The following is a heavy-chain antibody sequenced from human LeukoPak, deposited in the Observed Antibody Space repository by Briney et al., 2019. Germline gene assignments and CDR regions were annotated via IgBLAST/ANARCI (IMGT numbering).Heavy chain of an antibody. CDR3: ARDGGYSGYDYPYNWFDP. CDR1: GYSISSGYY. CDR2: IYYSGST. Sequence: SETLSLTCAVSGYSISSGYYWSWIRQPPGKGLEWIGYIYYSGSTNYNPSLKSRVTISVDTSKNQFSLKLSSVTAADTAVYYCARDGGYSGYDYPYNWFDPWGREPWSPSPQ. J-gene: IGHJ5*02. D-gene: IGHD5-12*01. V-gene: IGHV4-61*01.